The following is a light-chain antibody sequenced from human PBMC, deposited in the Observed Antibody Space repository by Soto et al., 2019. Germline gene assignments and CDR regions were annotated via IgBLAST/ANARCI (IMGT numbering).Light chain of an antibody. CDR3: QQYGTSPAT. V-gene: IGKV3-20*01. J-gene: IGKJ1*01. CDR1: QSVSTN. Sequence: EIVMTQSPGTLSVSPGEGATLSCRASQSVSTNLAWYQQRPAQAPRLLIHGASTRATGITDRFSGSVSGTDFTLIISGLEPEDFAVYYCQQYGTSPATFGQGTKVEIK. CDR2: GAS.